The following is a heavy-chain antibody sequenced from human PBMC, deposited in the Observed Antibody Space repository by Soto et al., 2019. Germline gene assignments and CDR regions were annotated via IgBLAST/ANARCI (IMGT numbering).Heavy chain of an antibody. Sequence: GPTLVNRAHSLTLTCTFSGCPLSTSGMCVSWIRQPPGKALEWLALIDWDDDKYYSTSLKTRLTISKDTSKNQVVLTMTNMDPVDTATYYCERTAGIAVADYGMDVWGQGTTVTVSS. CDR3: ERTAGIAVADYGMDV. V-gene: IGHV2-70*01. CDR1: GCPLSTSGMC. CDR2: IDWDDDK. D-gene: IGHD6-19*01. J-gene: IGHJ6*02.